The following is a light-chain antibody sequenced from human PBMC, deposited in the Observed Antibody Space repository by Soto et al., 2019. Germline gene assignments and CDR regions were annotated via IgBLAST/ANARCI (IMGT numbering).Light chain of an antibody. CDR1: SFNIGAGYD. V-gene: IGLV1-40*01. CDR2: GNS. J-gene: IGLJ1*01. Sequence: QSALTHPPSVSGAPGQRVTISCTGSSFNIGAGYDVHWYQQFPGTAPKLLIYGNSNRPSGVPDRFSGSKSGTSASLAITGLQAEDEADYYCQSYDSSLSPYVFGTGTKVTVL. CDR3: QSYDSSLSPYV.